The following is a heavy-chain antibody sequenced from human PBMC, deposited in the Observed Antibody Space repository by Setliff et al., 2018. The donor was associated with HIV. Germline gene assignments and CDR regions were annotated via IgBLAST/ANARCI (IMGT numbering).Heavy chain of an antibody. V-gene: IGHV4-59*11. J-gene: IGHJ5*02. D-gene: IGHD2-2*01. CDR3: ARDFCSSTTCTNWFHP. CDR1: GGSISSHF. Sequence: SETLSLTCTVSGGSISSHFWSWIRQPPGKGLEWIGSIYYSGSTNYNPSLKSRVTISVVTSKNQFSLKLSSVTAADTAVYYCARDFCSSTTCTNWFHPWGQGTLVTVSS. CDR2: IYYSGST.